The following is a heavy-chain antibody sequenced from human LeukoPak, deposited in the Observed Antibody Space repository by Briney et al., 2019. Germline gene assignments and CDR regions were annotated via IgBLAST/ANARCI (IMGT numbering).Heavy chain of an antibody. CDR3: PRIYGRNSGILPRATINI. V-gene: IGHV4-31*03. Sequence: TVSLTCTVSGCTFSGGCYYWSWIRQHPGKGLEWIVNIYYSGSTYYNPSLRSRVTISVDISKNRFSVQLSPVTAADTAVYYCPRIYGRNSGILPRATINIWGQGTMVTVSS. D-gene: IGHD4-23*01. CDR2: IYYSGST. CDR1: GCTFSGGCYY. J-gene: IGHJ3*02.